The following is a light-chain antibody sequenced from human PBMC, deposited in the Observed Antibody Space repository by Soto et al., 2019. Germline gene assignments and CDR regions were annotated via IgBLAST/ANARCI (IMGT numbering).Light chain of an antibody. J-gene: IGLJ1*01. CDR2: DVS. V-gene: IGLV2-14*01. CDR1: SNDVGGYNY. CDR3: ISYTTTNTGV. Sequence: QSALTQPASVSGSPGQTLTFSCTGTSNDVGGYNYVSWYQQHPGKAPKLMIYDVSNRPSGVSIRFSGSKSGNTASLTISGLQADDEADYYCISYTTTNTGVFGTGTKLTVL.